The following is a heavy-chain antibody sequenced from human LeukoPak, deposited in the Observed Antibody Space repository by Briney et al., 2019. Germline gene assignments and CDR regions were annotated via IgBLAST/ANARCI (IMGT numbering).Heavy chain of an antibody. D-gene: IGHD2-21*02. CDR1: GLTFSGSD. CDR2: IRTKANNYAP. CDR3: APYMTATAIRGGWYDP. J-gene: IGHJ5*02. V-gene: IGHV3-73*01. Sequence: PGGSLRLACAVSGLTFSGSDMHWVRQASGKGLEWVGRIRTKANNYAPAFAASVKGRFTISRDESTNTVYLQMNSLKTEDTAVYCCAPYMTATAIRGGWYDPWGQGTLVTVSS.